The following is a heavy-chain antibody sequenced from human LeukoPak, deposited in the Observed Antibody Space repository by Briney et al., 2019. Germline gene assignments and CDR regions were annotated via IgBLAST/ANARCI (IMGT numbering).Heavy chain of an antibody. CDR1: GYTFTGYY. V-gene: IGHV1-2*02. Sequence: ASVKVSCKASGYTFTGYYMHWVRRAPGQGLEWMGWINPNSSDTNYAQKFPGRVTVTRDTSISTAYMELSRLTSDDTAVYYCARGGYYDTSDYYYPFDYWGQGTLVTVSS. CDR3: ARGGYYDTSDYYYPFDY. CDR2: INPNSSDT. D-gene: IGHD3-22*01. J-gene: IGHJ4*02.